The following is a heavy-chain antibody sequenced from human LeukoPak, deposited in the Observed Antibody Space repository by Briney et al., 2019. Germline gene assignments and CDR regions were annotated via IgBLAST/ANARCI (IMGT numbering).Heavy chain of an antibody. Sequence: ASVKVSCKASGYTFTSYAMNWVRQAPGQGLEWMGWINTNTGNPTYAQGFTGRFVFSLDTSVSTAYLQISSLKAEDTAVYYCARGSVAGIAEYFQHWGQGTLVTVSS. CDR1: GYTFTSYA. J-gene: IGHJ1*01. D-gene: IGHD6-19*01. CDR2: INTNTGNP. V-gene: IGHV7-4-1*02. CDR3: ARGSVAGIAEYFQH.